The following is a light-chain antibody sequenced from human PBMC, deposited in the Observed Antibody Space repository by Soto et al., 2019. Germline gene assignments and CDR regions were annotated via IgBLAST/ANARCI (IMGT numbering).Light chain of an antibody. CDR1: QDISTY. CDR2: AAY. J-gene: IGKJ4*02. Sequence: DIQMTQAPSSLSASVGDRVTITCRARQDISTYLAWYQQKTGKVPKLLISAAYTLQSGVPPRFSGSGSGTDFTLTISSLQPEDVATYYCQKYDNDPRTVGGGTNVEIK. V-gene: IGKV1-27*01. CDR3: QKYDNDPRT.